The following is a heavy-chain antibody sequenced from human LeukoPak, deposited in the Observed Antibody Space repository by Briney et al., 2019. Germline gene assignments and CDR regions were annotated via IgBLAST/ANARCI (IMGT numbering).Heavy chain of an antibody. Sequence: GGSLRLSCAASRFTFSPSDMHWVRQATGQGLEWVSVIGTSGDTYFPGSVKGRFTISRDNAKNTLYLQMNSLRAEDTAVYYCARGYSSSSGHGMDVWGQGTTVTVSS. CDR1: RFTFSPSD. J-gene: IGHJ6*02. V-gene: IGHV3-13*01. D-gene: IGHD6-6*01. CDR2: IGTSGDT. CDR3: ARGYSSSSGHGMDV.